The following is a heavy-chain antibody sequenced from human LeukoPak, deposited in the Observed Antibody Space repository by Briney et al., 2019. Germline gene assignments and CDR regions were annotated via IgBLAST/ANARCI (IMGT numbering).Heavy chain of an antibody. CDR1: GFTFSSNW. J-gene: IGHJ4*02. CDR2: IKEDGSEK. Sequence: GGSLRLSCAASGFTFSSNWMTWVRQAPGKGLEWVANIKEDGSEKYYVDSVKGRFTISRDNAKNSLYLQMNSLRAEDTAVYYCARDRVAFGGVTAVDYWGQGTLVTVSS. CDR3: ARDRVAFGGVTAVDY. V-gene: IGHV3-7*01. D-gene: IGHD3-16*01.